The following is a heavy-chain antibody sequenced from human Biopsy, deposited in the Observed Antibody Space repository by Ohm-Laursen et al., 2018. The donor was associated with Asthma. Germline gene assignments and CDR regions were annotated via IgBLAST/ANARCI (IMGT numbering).Heavy chain of an antibody. Sequence: TLSLTCTVSGDSITSGGCCWNWIRHHPGKGLEWIGYIHHSGTSYFNPSLKSRVSFSRDTSKNQFSLRLSSVTAADTAMYYCARIPRRSGSYFVDYWGQGTLVTVSS. D-gene: IGHD3-22*01. J-gene: IGHJ4*02. CDR2: IHHSGTS. V-gene: IGHV4-31*03. CDR1: GDSITSGGCC. CDR3: ARIPRRSGSYFVDY.